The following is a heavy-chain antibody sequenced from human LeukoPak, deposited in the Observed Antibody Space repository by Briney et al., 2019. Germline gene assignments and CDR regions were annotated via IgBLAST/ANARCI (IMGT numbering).Heavy chain of an antibody. CDR3: ARAQTTMVRGGRAFDI. J-gene: IGHJ3*02. CDR1: GYTFTSYA. D-gene: IGHD3-10*01. Sequence: ASVKGSCKASGYTFTSYAMHWVRQAPGQRLEWMGWINAGNGNTKYSQKFQGRVTITRDTSASTAYMELSSLRSEDTAVYYCARAQTTMVRGGRAFDIWGQGTMVTVSS. CDR2: INAGNGNT. V-gene: IGHV1-3*01.